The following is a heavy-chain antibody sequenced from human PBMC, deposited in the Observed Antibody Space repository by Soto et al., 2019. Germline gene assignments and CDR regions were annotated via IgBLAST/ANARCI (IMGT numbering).Heavy chain of an antibody. V-gene: IGHV3-33*01. CDR3: ARLGSGF. CDR1: GFTFSSYA. J-gene: IGHJ1*01. CDR2: MWYDGNNE. D-gene: IGHD1-26*01. Sequence: QVQLVGSGGGAVQPGRSLRLSGAASGFTFSSYAMHWVRQAPGKGLEWVAVMWYDGNNENYADAVKGRFTISRDNSKNSLYLQVNSMRVDDTYVYYCARLGSGFWGQGTLVSVSS.